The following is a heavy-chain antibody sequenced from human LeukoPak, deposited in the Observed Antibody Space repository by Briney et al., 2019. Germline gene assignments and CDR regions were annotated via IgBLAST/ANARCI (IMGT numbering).Heavy chain of an antibody. V-gene: IGHV1-69*13. CDR3: ARTAYYDFWSGRPQRYYYFDY. Sequence: GASVKVSCKASGGTFSSYAISWVRQAPGQGLEWMGGIIPIFGTANYAQKFQGRVTITADESMSTAYMELSSLRSEDTAVYYCARTAYYDFWSGRPQRYYYFDYWGQGTLVTVSS. CDR2: IIPIFGTA. J-gene: IGHJ4*02. D-gene: IGHD3-3*01. CDR1: GGTFSSYA.